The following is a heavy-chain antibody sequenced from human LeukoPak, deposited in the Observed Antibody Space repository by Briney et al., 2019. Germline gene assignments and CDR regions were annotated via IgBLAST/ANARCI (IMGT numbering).Heavy chain of an antibody. CDR1: GFSFSTYS. CDR2: LYRDGTT. V-gene: IGHV3-53*01. J-gene: IGHJ4*02. Sequence: GGSLRLSCAASGFSFSTYSMIWVRQAPGKGLDRVSVLYRDGTTYYADSVKGRFTISRDTSRNTVYLQMNNLRAEDTAIYYCARERTTGGGLDYWGQGTLVTVS. CDR3: ARERTTGGGLDY. D-gene: IGHD1-1*01.